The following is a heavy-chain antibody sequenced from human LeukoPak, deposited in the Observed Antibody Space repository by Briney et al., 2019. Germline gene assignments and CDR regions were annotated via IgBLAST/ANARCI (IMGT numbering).Heavy chain of an antibody. J-gene: IGHJ6*03. CDR3: ARDGQFCGGYCTGQSHNYYYYYMDV. V-gene: IGHV3-7*01. CDR2: IKQDGSEK. CDR1: GFTFSSYW. D-gene: IGHD2-8*02. Sequence: PGGSLRLSCAASGFTFSSYWMSWVRQAPGKGLEWVANIKQDGSEKYYVDSVKGRFTISRDNAKNSLYLQMNSLRAEDTAVYYCARDGQFCGGYCTGQSHNYYYYYMDVWGKGTTVTVSS.